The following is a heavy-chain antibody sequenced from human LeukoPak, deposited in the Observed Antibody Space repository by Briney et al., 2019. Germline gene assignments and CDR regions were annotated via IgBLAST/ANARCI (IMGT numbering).Heavy chain of an antibody. CDR3: ARGVNSGYFDY. V-gene: IGHV4-59*01. Sequence: SETLSLTCTVSGGSISSYYWSWIRQPPGKGLEWIGYIYYSGSTNYNPSLKSRATTSVDTSKNQFSLKLTSVTAADTAVYYCARGVNSGYFDYCGQGTLVTVSS. D-gene: IGHD1-26*01. CDR1: GGSISSYY. CDR2: IYYSGST. J-gene: IGHJ4*02.